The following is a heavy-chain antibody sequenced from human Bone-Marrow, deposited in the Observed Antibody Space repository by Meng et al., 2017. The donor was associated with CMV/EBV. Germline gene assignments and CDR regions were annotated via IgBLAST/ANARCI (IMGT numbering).Heavy chain of an antibody. CDR3: ARDGFPAAIKGDFDY. CDR1: GFTFSSYS. V-gene: IGHV3-21*01. Sequence: GESLKISCAASGFTFSSYSMNWVRQAPGKGLEWVSSISSSSSYIYYADSVKGRFTISRDSAKNSLYLQMNSLRAEDTAVYYCARDGFPAAIKGDFDYWGQGTLVTVSS. J-gene: IGHJ4*02. CDR2: ISSSSSYI. D-gene: IGHD2-2*02.